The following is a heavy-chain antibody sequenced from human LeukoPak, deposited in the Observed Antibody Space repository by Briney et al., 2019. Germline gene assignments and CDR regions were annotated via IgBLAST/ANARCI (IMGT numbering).Heavy chain of an antibody. Sequence: SVKVSCKASGGTFSSSAISWVRQAPGQGLEWMGRIVPAFGIANYAQKFQGRVTITADRSTSTAYIELTSLRSEDTAVHYCARDPRVEATGLGWYFDLWGRGTLVSVSS. J-gene: IGHJ2*01. CDR3: ARDPRVEATGLGWYFDL. V-gene: IGHV1-69*04. D-gene: IGHD1-26*01. CDR2: IVPAFGIA. CDR1: GGTFSSSA.